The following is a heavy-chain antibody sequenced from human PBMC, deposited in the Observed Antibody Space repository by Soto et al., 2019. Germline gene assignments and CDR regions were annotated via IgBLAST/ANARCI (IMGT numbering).Heavy chain of an antibody. CDR2: IYYSGST. V-gene: IGHV4-59*01. CDR3: ARVSSGDRLLWFGESSFDY. J-gene: IGHJ4*02. Sequence: SETLSLTCTVSGGSISSYYWSWIRQPPGKGLEWIGYIYYSGSTNYNPSLKSRVTISVDTSKNQFSLKLSSVTAADTAVYYCARVSSGDRLLWFGESSFDYWGQGTLVTVSS. CDR1: GGSISSYY. D-gene: IGHD3-10*01.